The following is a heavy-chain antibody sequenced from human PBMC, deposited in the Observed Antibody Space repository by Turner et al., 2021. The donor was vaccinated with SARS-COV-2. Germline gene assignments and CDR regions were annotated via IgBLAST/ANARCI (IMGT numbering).Heavy chain of an antibody. CDR2: ISVSGGST. J-gene: IGHJ4*02. CDR1: GFTFSSYV. CDR3: AKAQLGYYLGVDY. D-gene: IGHD3-3*01. V-gene: IGHV3-23*01. Sequence: EVQLLESGGGLVQPGGSLRLSCAASGFTFSSYVMSWVRQAPGKGLEWVSSISVSGGSTYYADSVKGRFTISRDNSKNTLYLQMNSLGAEDTAVYYCAKAQLGYYLGVDYWGQGTLVTVSS.